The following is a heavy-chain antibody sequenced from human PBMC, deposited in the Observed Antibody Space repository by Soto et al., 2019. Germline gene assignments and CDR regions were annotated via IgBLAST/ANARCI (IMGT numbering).Heavy chain of an antibody. CDR2: IYPGDSDT. CDR3: ARTFDYYGMDV. V-gene: IGHV5-51*01. J-gene: IGHJ6*02. CDR1: GYSFTSYW. Sequence: PGVSLTISWRGAGYSFTSYWIGWLRQMPGKGLEWMGIIYPGDSDTRYSPSFQGQVTISADKSISTAYLQWSSLKASDTAVYYCARTFDYYGMDVWGQGTTVTVSS.